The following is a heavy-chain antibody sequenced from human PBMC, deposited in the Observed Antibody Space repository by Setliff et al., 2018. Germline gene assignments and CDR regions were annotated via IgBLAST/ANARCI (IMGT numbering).Heavy chain of an antibody. D-gene: IGHD3-22*01. CDR3: AKRDYYDSSGYLLPYMDV. Sequence: PGGSLRLSCAASGSTFSSYAMSWVRQAPGKGLEWVSAISGSGGSTYYADSVKGRFTISRDNSKNTLYLQMNSLRAEDTAVYYCAKRDYYDSSGYLLPYMDVWGKGTTVTVSS. J-gene: IGHJ6*03. V-gene: IGHV3-23*01. CDR2: ISGSGGST. CDR1: GSTFSSYA.